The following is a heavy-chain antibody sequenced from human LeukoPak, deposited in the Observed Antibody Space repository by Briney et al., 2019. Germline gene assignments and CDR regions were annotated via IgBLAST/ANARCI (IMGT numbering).Heavy chain of an antibody. CDR1: GGSISSGNYY. D-gene: IGHD1-14*01. V-gene: IGHV4-61*02. Sequence: SETLSLTCTVSGGSISSGNYYWSWIRQPAGKGLEWIGRIYSSGNTHYNPSLESRVTISVDTSKNQFSLKLSSVTAADTAVYYCARKGELEGIYYFDYWGQGTLVTVSS. CDR3: ARKGELEGIYYFDY. CDR2: IYSSGNT. J-gene: IGHJ4*02.